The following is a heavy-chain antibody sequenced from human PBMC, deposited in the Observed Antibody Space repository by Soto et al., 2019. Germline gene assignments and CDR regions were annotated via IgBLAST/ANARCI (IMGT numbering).Heavy chain of an antibody. CDR2: IYHSGST. CDR1: GGSISSGGYS. Sequence: PSETLSLTCAVCGGSISSGGYSWSWIRRPPGKGLEWIGYIYHSGSTYYNPSLKSRVTISVDRSKNQFSLKLSSVTAADTAVYYCARVSGYYDSSGYYPPPDAFDIWGQGTMVTVSS. J-gene: IGHJ3*02. D-gene: IGHD3-22*01. CDR3: ARVSGYYDSSGYYPPPDAFDI. V-gene: IGHV4-30-2*01.